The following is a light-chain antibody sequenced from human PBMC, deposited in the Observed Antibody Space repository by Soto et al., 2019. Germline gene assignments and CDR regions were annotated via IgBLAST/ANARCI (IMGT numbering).Light chain of an antibody. CDR1: SSDVGGYNY. V-gene: IGLV2-14*01. CDR3: SSYTSSSTLVV. Sequence: QSALTQPASVSGSPGQSITISCTGTSSDVGGYNYVSWYQQHPGKAPKLMIYEVSNRPSGVSNRFSGSKSGNTASLTISGLQAEDEADYYCSSYTSSSTLVVFGTGTNSPS. CDR2: EVS. J-gene: IGLJ1*01.